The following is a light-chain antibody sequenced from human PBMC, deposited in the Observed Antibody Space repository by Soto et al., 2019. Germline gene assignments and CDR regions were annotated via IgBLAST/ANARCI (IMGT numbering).Light chain of an antibody. V-gene: IGLV2-14*01. CDR1: KIDIGSCDY. J-gene: IGLJ3*02. Sequence: QSALTQPASVSASPGQSITISCTGGKIDIGSCDYVSWYQQLPGKAPKLIIYGASNRPSGTSDRFSGSKSGNTASLTISGLQADDEADYYCSSYTSSNTLVFGGGTKLTVL. CDR2: GAS. CDR3: SSYTSSNTLV.